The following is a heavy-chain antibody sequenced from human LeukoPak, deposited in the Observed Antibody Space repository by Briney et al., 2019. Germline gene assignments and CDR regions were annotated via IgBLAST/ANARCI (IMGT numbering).Heavy chain of an antibody. CDR1: GGSFSGYY. D-gene: IGHD4-17*01. CDR2: INHSGST. V-gene: IGHV4-34*01. J-gene: IGHJ5*02. CDR3: ARDGASTGGWFDP. Sequence: SETLSLTCAVYGGSFSGYYWSWIRQPPGKGLEWIGEINHSGSTNYNPSLKSRVTISVDTSKNQFSLKLSSVTAADTAVYYCARDGASTGGWFDPWGQGTLVTVSS.